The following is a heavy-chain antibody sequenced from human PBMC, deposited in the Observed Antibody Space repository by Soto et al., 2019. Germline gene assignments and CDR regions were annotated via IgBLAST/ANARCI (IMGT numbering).Heavy chain of an antibody. CDR1: GASMSDYY. D-gene: IGHD3-16*01. CDR2: LHYSGSA. CDR3: ARSGHTFAGVV. Sequence: KTSETLSLTCTVSGASMSDYYGSWIRQSPGKGLEHIGYLHYSGSANYNPSLKSRVTISMDRPRNQFSLKLTSVTAADTAIYYCARSGHTFAGVVWGQGILVTVSS. J-gene: IGHJ4*02. V-gene: IGHV4-59*01.